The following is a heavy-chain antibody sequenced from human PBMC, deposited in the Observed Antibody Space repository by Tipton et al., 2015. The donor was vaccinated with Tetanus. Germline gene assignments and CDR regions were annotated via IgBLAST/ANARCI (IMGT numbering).Heavy chain of an antibody. Sequence: TLSLTCTVSGGSISSYYWSWIRQPPGKGLEWIGYIYYSGSTNYNPSLKSRVTIPVDTSKNQFSLKLSSVTAADTAVYYCARGYLEWSRGTHNWFDPWGQGTLVTVSS. CDR1: GGSISSYY. J-gene: IGHJ5*02. V-gene: IGHV4-59*08. D-gene: IGHD3-3*01. CDR2: IYYSGST. CDR3: ARGYLEWSRGTHNWFDP.